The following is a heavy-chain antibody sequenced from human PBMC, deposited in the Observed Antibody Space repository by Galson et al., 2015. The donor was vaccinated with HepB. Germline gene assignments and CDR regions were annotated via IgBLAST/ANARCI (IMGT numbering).Heavy chain of an antibody. V-gene: IGHV1-69*04. Sequence: SVKVSCKASGYTFTSYAMHWVRQAPGQRLEWMGRIIPILGIANYAQKFQGRVTITADKSTSTAYMELSSLRSEDTAVYYCAREPPDYSSSWYANYYGMDVWGQGTTVTVSS. J-gene: IGHJ6*02. CDR2: IIPILGIA. D-gene: IGHD6-13*01. CDR1: GYTFTSYA. CDR3: AREPPDYSSSWYANYYGMDV.